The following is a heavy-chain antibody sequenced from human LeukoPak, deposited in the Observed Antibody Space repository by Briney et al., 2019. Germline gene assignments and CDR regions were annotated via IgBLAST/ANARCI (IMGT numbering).Heavy chain of an antibody. D-gene: IGHD6-19*01. CDR3: ARDAIADSSGWYYFDY. CDR1: GYTFTDYY. CDR2: INPKYGGT. V-gene: IGHV1-2*06. Sequence: ASVKVSCKASGYTFTDYYIHWVRQAPGQGLEWMGRINPKYGGTNYAQDFQGRVTMTRDTSINTAYMDLNRLRSDDTAVYYRARDAIADSSGWYYFDYWGQGTLVTVPS. J-gene: IGHJ4*02.